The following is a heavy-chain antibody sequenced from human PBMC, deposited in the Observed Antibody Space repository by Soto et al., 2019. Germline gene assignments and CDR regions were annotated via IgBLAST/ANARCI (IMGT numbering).Heavy chain of an antibody. CDR2: IKQDGSEK. CDR1: GFTFSSYW. V-gene: IGHV3-7*01. D-gene: IGHD6-6*01. Sequence: GGSLRLSCAASGFTFSSYWMSWVRQAPGKGLEWVANIKQDGSEKYYVDSVKGRFTISRDNAKNSLYLQMNSLRAEDTAVYYCAREAYSSSPGYYYYYYMDVWGKGTTVTVSS. J-gene: IGHJ6*03. CDR3: AREAYSSSPGYYYYYYMDV.